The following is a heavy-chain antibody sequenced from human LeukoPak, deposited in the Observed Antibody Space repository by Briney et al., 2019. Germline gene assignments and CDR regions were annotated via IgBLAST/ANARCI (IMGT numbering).Heavy chain of an antibody. CDR2: INPNSGGT. CDR3: ARVSAGGEWLAPLFYYYYGMDV. Sequence: ASVKVSCKASGYTFTGYYMHWVRQAPGQGLEWMGWINPNSGGTNYAQKFQGRVTMTRDTSISTAYMELSRLRSDDTAVYYCARVSAGGEWLAPLFYYYYGMDVWGQGTTVTVSS. J-gene: IGHJ6*02. V-gene: IGHV1-2*02. CDR1: GYTFTGYY. D-gene: IGHD6-19*01.